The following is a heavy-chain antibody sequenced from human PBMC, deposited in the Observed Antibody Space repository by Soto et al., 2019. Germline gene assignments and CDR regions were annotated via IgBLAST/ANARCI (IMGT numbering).Heavy chain of an antibody. J-gene: IGHJ4*02. CDR2: IYYSGST. Sequence: SSETLSLTCTVSGGSISSYYWSWIRQPPGKGLEWIAYIYYSGSTEYNPSLKSRVTISRDNSKNTLYLQMNSLRAEDTAVYFCARDGVGATTFHGYFDYWGLGTLVTVSS. CDR3: ARDGVGATTFHGYFDY. V-gene: IGHV4-59*12. D-gene: IGHD1-26*01. CDR1: GGSISSYY.